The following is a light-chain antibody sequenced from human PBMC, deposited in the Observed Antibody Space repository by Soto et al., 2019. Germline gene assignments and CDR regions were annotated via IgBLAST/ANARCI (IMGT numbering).Light chain of an antibody. CDR1: SSDVGGYNY. Sequence: QSVLTQPASVSGSPGQSITISCTGTSSDVGGYNYVSWYQQHPGKAPKLMIYDVSNRPSGVSNRFSGSKSGNTASLTISGLQAEDEADYYCSSYRSSSTPRVVFGGGTKVTVL. J-gene: IGLJ2*01. CDR2: DVS. V-gene: IGLV2-14*01. CDR3: SSYRSSSTPRVV.